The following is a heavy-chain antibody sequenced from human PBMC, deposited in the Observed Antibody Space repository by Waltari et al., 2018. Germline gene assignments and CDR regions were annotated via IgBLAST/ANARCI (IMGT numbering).Heavy chain of an antibody. J-gene: IGHJ2*01. V-gene: IGHV3-23*01. Sequence: EVQLLESGGGLIQPGGSLRLSCAASGFSFSNPGMRWVRQAPGKGPEWVSSISSSGSSTFYADSVKGRFTISRDNSKNMMYLQMNSLGAEDAAVYYCAKIAQMGRWYFALWGRGTLVTVSS. CDR1: GFSFSNPG. CDR3: AKIAQMGRWYFAL. CDR2: ISSSGSST. D-gene: IGHD2-8*01.